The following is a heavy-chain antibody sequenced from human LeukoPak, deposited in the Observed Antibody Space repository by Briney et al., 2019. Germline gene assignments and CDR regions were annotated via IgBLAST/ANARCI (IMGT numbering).Heavy chain of an antibody. CDR3: ARSLRYFDWLLSPYFDY. J-gene: IGHJ4*02. Sequence: SETLSLTCAVYGGPFSGYYWSWIRQPPGKGLEWIGEINHSGSTNYNPSLKSRVTISVDTSKNQFSLKLSSVTAADTAVYYCARSLRYFDWLLSPYFDYWGQGTLVTVSS. V-gene: IGHV4-34*01. CDR2: INHSGST. D-gene: IGHD3-9*01. CDR1: GGPFSGYY.